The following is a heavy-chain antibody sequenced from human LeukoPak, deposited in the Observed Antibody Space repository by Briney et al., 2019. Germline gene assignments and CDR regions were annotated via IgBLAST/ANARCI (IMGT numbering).Heavy chain of an antibody. CDR3: ARDARDGYNNLDY. Sequence: GATVKVSCKASGYTLTSYDINWVRQATGQGLEWMGWMNPNSGNTGYAQKFQGRVTITRNTSISTAYMELSSLRSEDTAVYYCARDARDGYNNLDYWGQGTLVTVSS. D-gene: IGHD5-24*01. V-gene: IGHV1-8*03. CDR1: GYTLTSYD. J-gene: IGHJ4*02. CDR2: MNPNSGNT.